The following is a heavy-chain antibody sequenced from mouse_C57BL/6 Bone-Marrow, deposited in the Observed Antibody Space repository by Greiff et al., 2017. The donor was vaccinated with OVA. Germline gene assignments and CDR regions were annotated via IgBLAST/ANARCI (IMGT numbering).Heavy chain of an antibody. CDR2: IDPSDSYT. Sequence: QVQLKQSGAELVMPGASVKLSCKASGYTFTSYWMHWVKQRPGQGLEWIGEIDPSDSYTNYNQKFKGKSTLTVDKSSSTAYMQLSSLTSEDSAVYYCARSPYGYDDAMDYWGQGTSVTVSS. J-gene: IGHJ4*01. D-gene: IGHD2-2*01. CDR3: ARSPYGYDDAMDY. CDR1: GYTFTSYW. V-gene: IGHV1-69*01.